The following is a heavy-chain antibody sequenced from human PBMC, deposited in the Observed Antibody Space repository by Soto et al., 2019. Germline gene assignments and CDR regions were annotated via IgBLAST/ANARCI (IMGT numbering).Heavy chain of an antibody. Sequence: EVQLVETGGGLIQPGGSLRLSCAASGFTVSSNYMSWVRQAPGKGLEWVSVIYSGGSTYYADSVKGRFTISRDNSKNTLYLQMNSLRAEDTAVYYCARDQSGSTGVVGYWGQGTLVTVSS. CDR1: GFTVSSNY. V-gene: IGHV3-53*02. D-gene: IGHD1-26*01. CDR3: ARDQSGSTGVVGY. J-gene: IGHJ4*02. CDR2: IYSGGST.